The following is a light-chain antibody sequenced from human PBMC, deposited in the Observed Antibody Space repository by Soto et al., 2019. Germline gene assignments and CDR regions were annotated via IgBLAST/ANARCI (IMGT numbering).Light chain of an antibody. CDR1: QSISSH. CDR3: QQSYSTPPIT. J-gene: IGKJ5*01. CDR2: AAS. Sequence: DIQMTQSPSSLSASVGDRVTITCRASQSISSHLNWYQQRPWKAPKLLIYAASSLQSWVPSRFSGSGSGTDFTLTISSLQPQDFATYYCQQSYSTPPITFGQGTRLEIK. V-gene: IGKV1-39*01.